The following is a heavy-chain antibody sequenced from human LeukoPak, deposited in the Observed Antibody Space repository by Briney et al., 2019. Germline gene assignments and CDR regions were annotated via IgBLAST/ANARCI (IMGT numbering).Heavy chain of an antibody. CDR2: INYSGNT. CDR1: GGSISSSSYY. D-gene: IGHD4-17*01. Sequence: SETLSLTCTVSGGSISSSSYYWGWIRQPPGKGLEWIGSINYSGNTYYNPSLKSRVTISVDTSRNQFSLKLSSVTAADTAVYYCARGPRSTTTVTASFDYWGQGTLVTVSS. CDR3: ARGPRSTTTVTASFDY. J-gene: IGHJ4*02. V-gene: IGHV4-39*01.